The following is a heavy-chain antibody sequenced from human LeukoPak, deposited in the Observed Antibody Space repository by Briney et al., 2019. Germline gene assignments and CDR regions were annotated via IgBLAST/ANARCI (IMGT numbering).Heavy chain of an antibody. V-gene: IGHV4-30-4*01. D-gene: IGHD3-22*01. CDR1: GGSISSGDYY. CDR2: IYYSGST. CDR3: ASAVMDSSGYYLGYYFDY. J-gene: IGHJ4*02. Sequence: SETLSLTCTVSGGSISSGDYYWSWIRQPPGKGLEWIGYIYYSGSTYYNPSLKSRVTISVDTSKNQFSLKLSSVTAADTAVYYCASAVMDSSGYYLGYYFDYWGQGTLVTVSS.